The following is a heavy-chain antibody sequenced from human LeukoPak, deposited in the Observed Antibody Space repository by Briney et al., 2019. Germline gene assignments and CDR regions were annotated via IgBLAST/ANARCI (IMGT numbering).Heavy chain of an antibody. J-gene: IGHJ6*03. CDR1: GVSFSGYY. V-gene: IGHV4-34*01. CDR2: INHSGST. D-gene: IGHD3-22*01. Sequence: SETLSLTCAVYGVSFSGYYWSWIRQPPGKGLEWIGEINHSGSTNYNPSLKSRVTISVDTSKNQFSLKLSSVAAADTAVYYCARGATVITYPYMDVWGKGTTVTVSS. CDR3: ARGATVITYPYMDV.